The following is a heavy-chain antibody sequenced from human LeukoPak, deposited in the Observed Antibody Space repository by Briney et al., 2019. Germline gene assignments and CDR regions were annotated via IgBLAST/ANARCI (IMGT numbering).Heavy chain of an antibody. CDR1: GYTFTSYF. CDR3: ARAVITSPRSAFDI. V-gene: IGHV1-46*01. CDR2: INPSGDRT. Sequence: GASVKVSCKASGYTFTSYFMHWVRQAPGQGLEWMGIINPSGDRTNYAQKFQGRVTMTRDMSTSTVYMELSSLRSEDTAVYYCARAVITSPRSAFDIWGQGTMVTVSS. J-gene: IGHJ3*02. D-gene: IGHD4-23*01.